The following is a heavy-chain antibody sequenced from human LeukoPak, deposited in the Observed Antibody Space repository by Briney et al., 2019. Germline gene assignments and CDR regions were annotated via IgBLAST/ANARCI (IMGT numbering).Heavy chain of an antibody. J-gene: IGHJ6*03. CDR2: IYTSGST. V-gene: IGHV4-39*07. CDR3: ARSVVAYYYYMDV. Sequence: SETLSLTCSVSGGSIRSSSYYWGWIRQPPGKGLEWIGSIYTSGSTNYNPSLKSRVTMSVDTSKNQFSLKLSSVTAADTAVYYCARSVVAYYYYMDVWGKGTTVTVSS. CDR1: GGSIRSSSYY. D-gene: IGHD2-2*01.